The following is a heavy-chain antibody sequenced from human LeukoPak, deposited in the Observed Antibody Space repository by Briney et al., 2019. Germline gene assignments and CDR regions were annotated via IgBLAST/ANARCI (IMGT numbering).Heavy chain of an antibody. CDR3: ARTYYYDKRDCYRHFDH. CDR1: GFSFSNYW. V-gene: IGHV3-7*01. J-gene: IGHJ4*02. Sequence: GGSLRLSCAASGFSFSNYWMSWVRQAPGKGLEWVANIKEDGSEKDYVDSVKGRFTISRDNAKNSLYLQMNSLRAEDTAVYYCARTYYYDKRDCYRHFDHWGQGTLVTVSS. D-gene: IGHD3-22*01. CDR2: IKEDGSEK.